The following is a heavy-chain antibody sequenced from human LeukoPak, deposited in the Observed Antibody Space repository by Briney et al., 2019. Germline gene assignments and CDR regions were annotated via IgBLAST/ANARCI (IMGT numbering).Heavy chain of an antibody. D-gene: IGHD2-15*01. V-gene: IGHV3-66*01. CDR1: GFTVSSNY. J-gene: IGHJ4*02. Sequence: GGSLRLSCAASGFTVSSNYMSWVRQAPGKGLEWVSVIYSGGSTYYADSVKGRFTISRDNSKNTLYLQMNSLRAEDTAVYYCARDVQRYCSGGSCYGGDYWGQGTLVTVSS. CDR3: ARDVQRYCSGGSCYGGDY. CDR2: IYSGGST.